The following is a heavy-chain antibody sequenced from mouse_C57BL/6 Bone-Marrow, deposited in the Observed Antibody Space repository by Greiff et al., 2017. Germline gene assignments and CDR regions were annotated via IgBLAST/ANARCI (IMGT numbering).Heavy chain of an antibody. V-gene: IGHV5-4*01. CDR2: ISDGGSYT. D-gene: IGHD1-1*01. CDR1: GFTFSSYA. Sequence: EVKLVESGGGLVKPGGSLKLSCAVSGFTFSSYAMSWVRQTPEKRLEWVATISDGGSYTYYPDNVKGRFTISRDNAKNNLYLQMSHLKSEDTAMYYCARDEGVYYYGNYFDYWGQGTTLTVSS. CDR3: ARDEGVYYYGNYFDY. J-gene: IGHJ2*01.